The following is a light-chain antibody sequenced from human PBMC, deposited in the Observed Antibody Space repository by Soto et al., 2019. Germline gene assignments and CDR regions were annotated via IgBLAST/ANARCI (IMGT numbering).Light chain of an antibody. CDR1: RSDLGTYNL. J-gene: IGLJ2*01. Sequence: QSVLTQPASVSGSPGQSITLSCTGTRSDLGTYNLVSWYQQHPGKAPQLMIYEGTKRPSGVSDRFSGSRSGNTASLTISGLQAGDEATYYCSSYTTSGSFVVFGGGTKLTVL. V-gene: IGLV2-14*02. CDR2: EGT. CDR3: SSYTTSGSFVV.